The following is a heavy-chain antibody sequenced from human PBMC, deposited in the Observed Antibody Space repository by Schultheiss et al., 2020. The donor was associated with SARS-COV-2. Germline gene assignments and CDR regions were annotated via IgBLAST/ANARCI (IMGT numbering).Heavy chain of an antibody. Sequence: SETLSLTCTVSGGSISSGGYYWSWIRQHPGKGLEWIGYIYYSGSTYYNPSLKSRVTISVDTSKNQFSLKLSSVTAADTAMYYCGREGVLPDGINAYYYGMDVWGQGTTVTVSS. CDR2: IYYSGST. CDR1: GGSISSGGYY. V-gene: IGHV4-31*03. D-gene: IGHD2-2*02. J-gene: IGHJ6*02. CDR3: GREGVLPDGINAYYYGMDV.